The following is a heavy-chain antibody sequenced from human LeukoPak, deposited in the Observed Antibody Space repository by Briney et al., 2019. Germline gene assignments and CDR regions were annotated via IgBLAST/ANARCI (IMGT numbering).Heavy chain of an antibody. Sequence: GSSLRLSCAASVFTFSNYAMSWVRQAPGKGLEWVSAITGSVCNTYYADSVNGQFTISRDNSKNTVFLQMNSLRAEDTAVYYCAKWGDYDVLTGYYVSDYWGQGTLVTVSS. CDR2: ITGSVCNT. CDR3: AKWGDYDVLTGYYVSDY. V-gene: IGHV3-23*01. D-gene: IGHD3-9*01. CDR1: VFTFSNYA. J-gene: IGHJ4*02.